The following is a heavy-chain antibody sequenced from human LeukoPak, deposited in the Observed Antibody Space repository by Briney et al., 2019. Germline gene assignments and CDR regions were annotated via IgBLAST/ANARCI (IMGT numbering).Heavy chain of an antibody. D-gene: IGHD3-22*01. CDR2: IYYSGST. CDR1: GGSISSYY. V-gene: IGHV4-59*01. J-gene: IGHJ4*02. CDR3: ARAYYDSSGYVDY. Sequence: SETLSLTCTVSGGSISSYYWSWIRQPPGKGLEWIGYIYYSGSTNYNPSLKSRVTISVDTSKNQFSLKLSSVTAADTAVYYCARAYYDSSGYVDYWGQGTLVTVSS.